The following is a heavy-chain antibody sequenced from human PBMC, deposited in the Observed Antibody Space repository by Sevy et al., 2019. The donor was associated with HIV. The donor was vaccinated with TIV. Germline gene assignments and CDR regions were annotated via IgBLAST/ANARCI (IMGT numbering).Heavy chain of an antibody. CDR3: ARDRERYCSSTSCYILTGRGYYYYGMDV. D-gene: IGHD2-2*02. J-gene: IGHJ6*02. V-gene: IGHV3-21*01. Sequence: GGSLRLSCAASGFTFSSYSMNWVRQAPGKGLEWVSSISSSSSYIYYADSVKGRFTISRDNAKNSRYLQMNSLRAEDTAVYYCARDRERYCSSTSCYILTGRGYYYYGMDVWGQGTTVTVSS. CDR1: GFTFSSYS. CDR2: ISSSSSYI.